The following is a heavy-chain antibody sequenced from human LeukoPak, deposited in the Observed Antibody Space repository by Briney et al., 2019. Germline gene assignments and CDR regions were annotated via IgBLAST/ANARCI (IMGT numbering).Heavy chain of an antibody. D-gene: IGHD3-9*01. CDR1: GFTFGDYS. V-gene: IGHV3-49*03. J-gene: IGHJ4*02. CDR3: TREIRYFDWFQADY. Sequence: PGRSLRLSCTTSGFTFGDYSMSWFRQAPGKGLEGVGFIRSKGYGGTAEYAASVKGRFTISRDDSNSIAYLRMDSLKTEDTAVYYCTREIRYFDWFQADYWGQGTLVTVSS. CDR2: IRSKGYGGTA.